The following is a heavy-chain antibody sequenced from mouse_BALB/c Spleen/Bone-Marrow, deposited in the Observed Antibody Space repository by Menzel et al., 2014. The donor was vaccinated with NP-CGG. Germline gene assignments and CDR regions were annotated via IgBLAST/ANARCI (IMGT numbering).Heavy chain of an antibody. CDR3: TRQGFAC. V-gene: IGHV1-9*01. J-gene: IGHJ3*01. Sequence: QVQLQQSGPELIKPGASVKISCKATGYTFSSYWIEWVKQRPGHGLEWIGEILPGSGNTHYNEKFKGKATFTADTSSNTDYMQLSNLTSEGSAVYYCTRQGFACWGQGTLVTVSA. CDR2: ILPGSGNT. CDR1: GYTFSSYW.